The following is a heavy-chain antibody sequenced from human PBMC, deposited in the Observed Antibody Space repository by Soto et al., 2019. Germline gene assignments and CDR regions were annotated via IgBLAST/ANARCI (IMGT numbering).Heavy chain of an antibody. CDR1: GGSISSYY. CDR2: IYYSGST. J-gene: IGHJ5*02. V-gene: IGHV4-59*01. CDR3: ARDLRFGESPGNWFDP. Sequence: SETLSLTCTVSGGSISSYYWSWIRQPPGKGLEWIGYIYYSGSTNYNPSLKSRVTISVDTSKNQFSLKLSSVTAADTAVYYCARDLRFGESPGNWFDPWGQGTLVPVSS. D-gene: IGHD3-10*01.